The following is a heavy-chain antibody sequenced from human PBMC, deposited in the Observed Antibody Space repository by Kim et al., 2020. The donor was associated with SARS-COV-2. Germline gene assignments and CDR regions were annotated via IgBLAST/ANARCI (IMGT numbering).Heavy chain of an antibody. V-gene: IGHV3-21*01. CDR2: ISSSSSYI. J-gene: IGHJ6*02. CDR3: ARDFGGHDYGDYFRDYYYYGMDV. Sequence: GGSLRLSCAASGFTFSSYSMNWVRQAPGKGLEWVSSISSSSSYIYYADSVKGRFTISRDNAKNSLYLQMNSLRAEDTAVYYCARDFGGHDYGDYFRDYYYYGMDVWGQGTTVTVSS. CDR1: GFTFSSYS. D-gene: IGHD4-17*01.